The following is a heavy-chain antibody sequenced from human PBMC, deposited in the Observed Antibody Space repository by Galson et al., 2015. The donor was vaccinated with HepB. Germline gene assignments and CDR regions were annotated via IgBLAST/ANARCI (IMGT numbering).Heavy chain of an antibody. V-gene: IGHV1-69*01. CDR3: ARLEEYSSSSSWYY. CDR1: GGTFSSYA. D-gene: IGHD6-6*01. Sequence: SCKASGGTFSSYAISWVRQAPGQGLEWMGGIIPIFGTANYAQKFQGRVTITADESTSTAYMELSSLRSEDTAVYYCARLEEYSSSSSWYYWGQGTLVTVSS. J-gene: IGHJ4*02. CDR2: IIPIFGTA.